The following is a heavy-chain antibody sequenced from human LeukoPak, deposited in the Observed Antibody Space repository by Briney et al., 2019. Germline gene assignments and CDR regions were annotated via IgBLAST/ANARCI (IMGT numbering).Heavy chain of an antibody. CDR2: IYPRDGST. CDR3: ARDQEGFDY. Sequence: ASVKVSCKAPGYTFTNNYLHWVRQAPGQGLEWMGMIYPRDGSTSYAQNFQGRVTVTRDTSTTTVHMELRGLRSEDTAVCYCARDQEGFDYWGQGTVVTVSS. V-gene: IGHV1-46*01. J-gene: IGHJ4*02. CDR1: GYTFTNNY.